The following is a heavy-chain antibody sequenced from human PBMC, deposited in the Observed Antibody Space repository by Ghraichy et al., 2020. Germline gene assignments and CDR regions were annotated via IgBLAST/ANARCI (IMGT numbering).Heavy chain of an antibody. Sequence: SETLSLTCTVSGGSISSSSYYWGWIRQPPGKGLEWIGSIYYSGSTYYNPSLKSRVTISVDTSKNQFSLKLSSVTAADTAVYYCARESGNDSSGYGNNDYWGQGTLVTVSS. D-gene: IGHD3-22*01. V-gene: IGHV4-39*07. CDR1: GGSISSSSYY. CDR2: IYYSGST. J-gene: IGHJ4*02. CDR3: ARESGNDSSGYGNNDY.